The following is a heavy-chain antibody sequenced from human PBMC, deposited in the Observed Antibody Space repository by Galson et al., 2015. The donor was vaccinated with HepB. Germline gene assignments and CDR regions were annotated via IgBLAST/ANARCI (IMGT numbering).Heavy chain of an antibody. D-gene: IGHD2-2*01. J-gene: IGHJ5*02. CDR1: GGSISSYY. V-gene: IGHV4-59*01. CDR2: IYYSGST. CDR3: ARASGFSTSGSWFDP. Sequence: SETLSLTCTVSGGSISSYYWSWIRQPPGKGLEWIGYIYYSGSTNYNPSLKSRVTISVDTSKNQFSLRLSSVTAADTAVYYCARASGFSTSGSWFDPWGQGTLVTVSS.